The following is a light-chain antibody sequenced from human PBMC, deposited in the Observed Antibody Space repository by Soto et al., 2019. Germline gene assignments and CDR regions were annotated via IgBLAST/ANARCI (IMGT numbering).Light chain of an antibody. Sequence: QSVLTQPPSASGSPGQSVTISCTGTSSDVGAYNYVSWYQQHPGRAPKFMIYEVNKRPSGVPDRFSGSKSGNTASLTVSGLQVEDEADYYCSSYAGSNNLVFGGGTKLTVL. CDR2: EVN. J-gene: IGLJ2*01. CDR1: SSDVGAYNY. V-gene: IGLV2-8*01. CDR3: SSYAGSNNLV.